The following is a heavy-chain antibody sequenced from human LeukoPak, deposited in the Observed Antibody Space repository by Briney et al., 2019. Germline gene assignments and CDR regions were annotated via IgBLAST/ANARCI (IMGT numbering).Heavy chain of an antibody. J-gene: IGHJ4*02. D-gene: IGHD5-18*01. CDR3: ARGSWIQLWFYDY. CDR2: MNPNSGNT. CDR1: GYTFTSYD. Sequence: SVKVSCKASGYTFTSYDINWVRQATGQGLEWMGWMNPNSGNTGYAQKFQGRVTMTRNTSISTAYMELSSLRSEDTAVYYCARGSWIQLWFYDYWGQGTLVTASS. V-gene: IGHV1-8*01.